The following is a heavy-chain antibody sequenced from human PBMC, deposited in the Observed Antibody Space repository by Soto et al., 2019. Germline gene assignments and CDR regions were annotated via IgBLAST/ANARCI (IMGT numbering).Heavy chain of an antibody. Sequence: GWSLRLSCAASGFTFRSYAMSWVRQAPGKGLEWVSAISGSGGSTYYADSVKGRFTISRDNSKNTLYLQMNSLRAEDTAVYYCAKVEKVTIFGVVNLDAFDIWGQGTMVTVSS. J-gene: IGHJ3*02. CDR1: GFTFRSYA. D-gene: IGHD3-3*01. CDR2: ISGSGGST. CDR3: AKVEKVTIFGVVNLDAFDI. V-gene: IGHV3-23*01.